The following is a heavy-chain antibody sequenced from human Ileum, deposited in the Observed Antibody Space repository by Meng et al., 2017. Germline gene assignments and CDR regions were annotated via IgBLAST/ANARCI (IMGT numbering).Heavy chain of an antibody. CDR3: TRERSWSDFGYFDD. Sequence: HRPWSGPHLVRPSPTLSPTCNVSGHSVRSSGCYWSWIRQSAGKGLEWIGYVYYNGVTNYNPSLRSRITTSIDTSKNQFSLKLSSVTAADTALYYCTRERSWSDFGYFDDWGRGTLVTVSS. CDR2: VYYNGVT. J-gene: IGHJ4*02. D-gene: IGHD1-26*01. V-gene: IGHV4-61*08. CDR1: GHSVRSSGCY.